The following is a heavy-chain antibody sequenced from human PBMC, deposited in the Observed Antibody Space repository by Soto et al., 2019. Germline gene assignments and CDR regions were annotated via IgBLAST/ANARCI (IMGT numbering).Heavy chain of an antibody. CDR3: ASYHLNSYYYGMDG. J-gene: IGHJ6*02. CDR1: GYTFTSYG. V-gene: IGHV1-18*01. Sequence: QVQLVQSGAAVKKPGASVKVSCKASGYTFTSYGFSWVRQAPGQGLEWMGWISAYNGNTNYAQKLQGRVTMTTDTSTSTAYMELRSLRSDDTAVYYCASYHLNSYYYGMDGWGQGHTVTVSS. CDR2: ISAYNGNT.